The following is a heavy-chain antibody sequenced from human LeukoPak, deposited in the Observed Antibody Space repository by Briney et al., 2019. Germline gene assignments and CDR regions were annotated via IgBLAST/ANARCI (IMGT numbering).Heavy chain of an antibody. Sequence: PSETLSLTCAVYGGSFSGYYWSWIRQPPGKGLEWIGEINHSGSTNYNPSLKSRVTISVDTSKNQFSLKLSSVTAADTAVYYCARDGYYGSGSYTGDYWGQGTLVTVSS. CDR2: INHSGST. V-gene: IGHV4-34*01. J-gene: IGHJ4*02. D-gene: IGHD3-10*01. CDR3: ARDGYYGSGSYTGDY. CDR1: GGSFSGYY.